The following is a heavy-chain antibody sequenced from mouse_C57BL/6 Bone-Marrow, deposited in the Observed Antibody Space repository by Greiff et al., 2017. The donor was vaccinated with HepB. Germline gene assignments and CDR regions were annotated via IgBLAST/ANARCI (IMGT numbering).Heavy chain of an antibody. CDR1: GFNIKDDY. Sequence: VQLKQSGAELVRPGASVKLSCTASGFNIKDDYMHWVKQRPEQGLEWIGWIDPENGDTEYASKFQGKATITADTSSNTAYLQLSSLTSEDTAVYYCTFNYVGFAYWGQGTLVTVSA. CDR3: TFNYVGFAY. D-gene: IGHD2-1*01. J-gene: IGHJ3*01. V-gene: IGHV14-4*01. CDR2: IDPENGDT.